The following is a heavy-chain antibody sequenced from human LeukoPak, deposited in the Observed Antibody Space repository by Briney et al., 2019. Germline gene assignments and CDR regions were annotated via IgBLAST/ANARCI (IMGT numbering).Heavy chain of an antibody. CDR2: IWFDGSEQ. Sequence: GGSLRLSCAASGFTFSTYAIHWVRQAPGKGLAWVAVIWFDGSEQYYADSVKGRFIISRDNSKGTSNLQLNSLRAEDTAVYYCAREGDSRWGELSPWGQGTLVTVSS. V-gene: IGHV3-33*01. CDR3: AREGDSRWGELSP. D-gene: IGHD3-16*02. J-gene: IGHJ1*01. CDR1: GFTFSTYA.